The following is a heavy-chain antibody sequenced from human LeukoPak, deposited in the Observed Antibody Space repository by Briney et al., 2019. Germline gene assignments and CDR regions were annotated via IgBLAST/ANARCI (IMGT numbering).Heavy chain of an antibody. CDR3: AREIHMAMVSLAFDI. D-gene: IGHD5-18*01. J-gene: IGHJ3*02. CDR2: IKQDGSEK. V-gene: IGHV3-7*01. Sequence: ETLSLTCTVSGGSISGSSYYWNWIRQPPGKGLEWVANIKQDGSEKYYVDSVKGRFTISRDNAKNSLYLQMNSLRAEDTAVYYCAREIHMAMVSLAFDIWGQGTMVTVSS. CDR1: GGSISGSSYY.